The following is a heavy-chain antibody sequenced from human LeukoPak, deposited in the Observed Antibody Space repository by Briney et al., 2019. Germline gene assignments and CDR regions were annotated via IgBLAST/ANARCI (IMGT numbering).Heavy chain of an antibody. CDR2: ISYDGSDK. CDR3: ANVWRYTSGWYGYYYYGMDV. D-gene: IGHD6-19*01. Sequence: PGGSLRLSCAASGFTFSSYGMHWVRQAPGKGLEWVAVISYDGSDKYYADSVKGRFTISRDNSKNTLYLQMNSLTAEDLAVYYCANVWRYTSGWYGYYYYGMDVWGQGTTATASS. CDR1: GFTFSSYG. V-gene: IGHV3-30*18. J-gene: IGHJ6*02.